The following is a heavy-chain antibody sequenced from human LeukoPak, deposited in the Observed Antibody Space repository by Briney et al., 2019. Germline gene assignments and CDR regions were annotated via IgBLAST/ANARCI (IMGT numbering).Heavy chain of an antibody. Sequence: GGSLRLSCTASGYAFTTYDMNWVRQAPGKGLEWVSSISGASTYIYYIDSVTGRFTISRDNAKNSLYLQMESLSAEDTAAYYCARESGIMVGDYYYYYMDVWGIGTTVTVSS. V-gene: IGHV3-21*01. CDR2: ISGASTYI. CDR3: ARESGIMVGDYYYYYMDV. J-gene: IGHJ6*03. CDR1: GYAFTTYD. D-gene: IGHD1-26*01.